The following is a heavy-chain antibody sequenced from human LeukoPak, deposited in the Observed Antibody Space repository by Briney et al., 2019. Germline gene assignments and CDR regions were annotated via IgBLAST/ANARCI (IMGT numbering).Heavy chain of an antibody. J-gene: IGHJ4*02. Sequence: GASVKVTFKASGYTFTDYYMHWVRQAPGQGLEWMGRINPNSCGTSFAQNFQGRVTMTRETSISTAYMELTSLRSDDTAVYYCARGSTAAAATGALHEYWGQGSLVTVS. CDR2: INPNSCGT. D-gene: IGHD6-13*01. CDR3: ARGSTAAAATGALHEY. CDR1: GYTFTDYY. V-gene: IGHV1-2*02.